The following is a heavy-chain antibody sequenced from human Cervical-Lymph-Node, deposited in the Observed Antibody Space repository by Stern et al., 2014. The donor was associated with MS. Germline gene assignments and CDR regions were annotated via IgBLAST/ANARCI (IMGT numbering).Heavy chain of an antibody. CDR3: VREYYGSGSFDI. CDR2: INSVGITT. J-gene: IGHJ3*02. CDR1: GFSFSRYW. Sequence: EVQLVESGGGLVQPGTSLRLSCEGSGFSFSRYWMHWVRQAPGKGLVWVSGINSVGITTTYAQPVKGRFTISRATAKNPVYLEMDSLRAEDTAVYYCVREYYGSGSFDIWGQGTKVTVSS. V-gene: IGHV3-74*03. D-gene: IGHD3-10*01.